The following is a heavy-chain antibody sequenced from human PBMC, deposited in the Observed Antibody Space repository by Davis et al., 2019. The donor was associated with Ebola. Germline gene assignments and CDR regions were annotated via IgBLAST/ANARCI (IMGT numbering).Heavy chain of an antibody. J-gene: IGHJ4*02. Sequence: ASVKVSCKASGYTFTSYAISWVRQAPGQGLEWMGWINPNSGGTNYAQKFQGWVTMTRDTSISTAYMELSRLRSDDTAVYYCARGAYSYGPPDYWGQGTLVTVSS. CDR2: INPNSGGT. D-gene: IGHD5-18*01. V-gene: IGHV1-2*04. CDR1: GYTFTSYA. CDR3: ARGAYSYGPPDY.